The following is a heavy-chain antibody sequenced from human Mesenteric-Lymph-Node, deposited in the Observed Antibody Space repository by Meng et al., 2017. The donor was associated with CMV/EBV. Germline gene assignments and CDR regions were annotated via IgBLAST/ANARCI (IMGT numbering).Heavy chain of an antibody. J-gene: IGHJ4*02. V-gene: IGHV3-23*03. CDR2: IFSGSSST. CDR1: GFTFSGYA. CDR3: AKTLSNIVVVPAAIHY. D-gene: IGHD2-2*01. Sequence: GESLKISCAASGFTFSGYAMSWVRQAPGKGLEWVAVIFSGSSSTDYADSVKGRFTISRDNSKNTLYLQMHSLRAEDTAVYYCAKTLSNIVVVPAAIHYWGQGTLVTVSS.